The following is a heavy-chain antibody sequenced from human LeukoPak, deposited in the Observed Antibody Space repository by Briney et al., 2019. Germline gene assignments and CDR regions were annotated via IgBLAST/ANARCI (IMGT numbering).Heavy chain of an antibody. J-gene: IGHJ3*02. CDR2: IYYSGST. CDR1: GGSISSYY. V-gene: IGHV4-59*08. Sequence: PSETLSLTCTVYGGSISSYYWSWIRQPPGKGLEWIGYIYYSGSTNYNPSLKSRVTISVHTSKTQFSLKLSSVTAADTAVYYCARHSSTYYYDTDAFDIWGQGTMVTVSS. CDR3: ARHSSTYYYDTDAFDI. D-gene: IGHD3-22*01.